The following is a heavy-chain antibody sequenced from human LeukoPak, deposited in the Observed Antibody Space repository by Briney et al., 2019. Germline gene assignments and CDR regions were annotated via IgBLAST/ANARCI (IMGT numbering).Heavy chain of an antibody. CDR3: ARELGVATTGVDAFDI. J-gene: IGHJ3*02. Sequence: GGSLRLSCAASGFTFSSYAMHWVRQAPGKGLEWVAVISYDGSNKYYADSVKGRFTISRDNSKNSLYLQMNSLRAEDTAVYYCARELGVATTGVDAFDIWGQGTMVTVSS. D-gene: IGHD5-24*01. CDR1: GFTFSSYA. CDR2: ISYDGSNK. V-gene: IGHV3-30*04.